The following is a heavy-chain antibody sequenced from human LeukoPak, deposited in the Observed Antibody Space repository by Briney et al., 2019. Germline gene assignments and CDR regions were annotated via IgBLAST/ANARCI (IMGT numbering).Heavy chain of an antibody. CDR1: GFTFSSYS. CDR2: ISSSSSYI. V-gene: IGHV3-21*01. D-gene: IGHD6-13*01. CDR3: ARASCSSSWSHFDY. J-gene: IGHJ4*02. Sequence: GGSLRLSCAASGFTFSSYSMNWVHQAPGKGLEWVSSISSSSSYIYYADSVKGRFTISRDNAKNSLYLQMNSLRAEDTAVYYCARASCSSSWSHFDYWGQGTLVTVSS.